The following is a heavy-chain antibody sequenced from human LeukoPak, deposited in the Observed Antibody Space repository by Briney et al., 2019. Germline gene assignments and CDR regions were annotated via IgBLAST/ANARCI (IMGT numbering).Heavy chain of an antibody. CDR3: TRDWGAHLWSDNWCDA. J-gene: IGHJ5*02. V-gene: IGHV4-4*07. Sequence: SETLSLTYTVSGGSIMSYHWSWIRQPAGKGLEWIGRIYTSGSTNYNPSLKSRVTMSVDTSKNQFSLKLSSVTAADTAVYYSTRDWGAHLWSDNWCDASGQGNLVTVSS. D-gene: IGHD3-3*02. CDR1: GGSIMSYH. CDR2: IYTSGST.